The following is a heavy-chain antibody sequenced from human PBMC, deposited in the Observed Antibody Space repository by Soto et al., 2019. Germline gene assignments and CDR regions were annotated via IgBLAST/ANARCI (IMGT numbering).Heavy chain of an antibody. CDR1: GGSISSYY. Sequence: SETLSLTCTVSGGSISSYYWSWIRQPPGKGLEWIGYIYYSGSTNYNPSLKSRVTISVDTSKNQFSLKLSSVTAADTAVYYCASSGSGSYYTTFDYWGQGTLVTVSS. CDR3: ASSGSGSYYTTFDY. CDR2: IYYSGST. D-gene: IGHD3-10*01. V-gene: IGHV4-59*08. J-gene: IGHJ4*02.